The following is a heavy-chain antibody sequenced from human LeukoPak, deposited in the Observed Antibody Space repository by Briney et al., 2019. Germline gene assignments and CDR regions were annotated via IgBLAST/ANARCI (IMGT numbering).Heavy chain of an antibody. V-gene: IGHV3-9*01. CDR3: ARDADGIAAAGT. CDR2: ISWNSDNI. D-gene: IGHD6-13*01. CDR1: GLTFDDYA. J-gene: IGHJ5*02. Sequence: GGSLRLSCAASGLTFDDYAMHWVRQAPGKGLEWVSGISWNSDNIGYADSVKGRFTISRDNAKNSLYLQMNSLRAEDTAVYYCARDADGIAAAGTWGQGTLVTVSS.